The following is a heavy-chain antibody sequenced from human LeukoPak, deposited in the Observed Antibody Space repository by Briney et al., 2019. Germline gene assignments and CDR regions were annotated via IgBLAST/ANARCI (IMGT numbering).Heavy chain of an antibody. CDR2: INQGGNEK. V-gene: IGHV3-7*01. D-gene: IGHD6-25*01. CDR1: GFTFNTYW. Sequence: GGSLRLSCAVSGFTFNTYWMTWLRQDPGKRLEWVASINQGGNEKYYVDSVRGRFTISRDNAKNSLYLQMNSLGVEDTAVYYCAKDKGARLFDPWGQGTLVTVSS. CDR3: AKDKGARLFDP. J-gene: IGHJ5*02.